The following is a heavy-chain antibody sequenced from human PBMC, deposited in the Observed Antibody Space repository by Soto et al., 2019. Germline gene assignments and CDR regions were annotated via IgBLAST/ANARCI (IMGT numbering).Heavy chain of an antibody. Sequence: EVQLVESGGGLVQPGGSLRLSCAASGFTFSNYWMSWVRQAPGKGLEWVAKINQGASEKWSADSVKGRFTISRDNAKNSLYLQLNSLGAEDTAVYYCVKDDGDYSFDYWGPGTLVTVSS. V-gene: IGHV3-7*03. D-gene: IGHD4-17*01. CDR2: INQGASEK. CDR1: GFTFSNYW. CDR3: VKDDGDYSFDY. J-gene: IGHJ4*02.